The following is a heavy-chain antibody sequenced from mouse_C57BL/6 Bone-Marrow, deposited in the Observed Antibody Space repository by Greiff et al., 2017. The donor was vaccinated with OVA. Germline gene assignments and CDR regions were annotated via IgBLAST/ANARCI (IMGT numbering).Heavy chain of an antibody. CDR1: AYTFTSYW. V-gene: IGHV1-64*01. CDR3: ARSCYYGFDY. J-gene: IGHJ2*01. CDR2: INPTSGRT. D-gene: IGHD1-1*01. Sequence: VHLQQPGAELVKPGASVKLSCKASAYTFTSYWMPWVKQRPGQGLEWIGMINPTSGRTNYNEKFKGKATLTVAHSSSTASMPLSSLTSEDSAVYYCARSCYYGFDYWGQGTTLTVSS.